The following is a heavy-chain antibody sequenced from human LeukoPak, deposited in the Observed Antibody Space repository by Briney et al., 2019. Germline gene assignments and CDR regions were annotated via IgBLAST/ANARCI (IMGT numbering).Heavy chain of an antibody. D-gene: IGHD3-10*01. V-gene: IGHV4-4*02. CDR2: IYHSGST. CDR1: GGSISSSYW. Sequence: SETLSLTCAVSGGSISSSYWWTWVRQPPGKGLEWIGEIYHSGSTNYNPSLESRVSISVDKSKNQFSLELSSVTAADTAVYYCAREGLNMVRGVIPKEAWGWFDPWGQGTLVTVSS. J-gene: IGHJ5*02. CDR3: AREGLNMVRGVIPKEAWGWFDP.